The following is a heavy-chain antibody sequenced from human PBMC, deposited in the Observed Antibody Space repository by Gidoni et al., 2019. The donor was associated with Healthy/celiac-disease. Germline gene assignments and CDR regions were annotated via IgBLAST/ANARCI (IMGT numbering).Heavy chain of an antibody. J-gene: IGHJ4*02. CDR1: GFTFSSYA. Sequence: QVQLVESGGGVVQPGRSLRLSCAASGFTFSSYAMHWVRQAPGKGLEWVAVISYDGINKYYADSVKGRFTISRDNSKNTRYLQMNSLRAEDTAVYYCARQYGDYHFDYWGQGTLVTVSS. CDR3: ARQYGDYHFDY. D-gene: IGHD4-17*01. V-gene: IGHV3-30-3*01. CDR2: ISYDGINK.